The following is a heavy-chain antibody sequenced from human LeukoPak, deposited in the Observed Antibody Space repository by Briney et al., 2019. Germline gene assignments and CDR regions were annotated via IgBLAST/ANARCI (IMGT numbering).Heavy chain of an antibody. CDR2: INPSGGST. D-gene: IGHD3-22*01. J-gene: IGHJ4*02. CDR1: GYTFTSYY. V-gene: IGHV1-46*01. CDR3: ARDRYYYDSSGYIRRISFDY. Sequence: ASVKVSCKASGYTFTSYYMHWVRQAPGQGLEWMGIINPSGGSTSYAQKFQGRVTMTRDTSTSTVYMELSSLRSEDTAVYYCARDRYYYDSSGYIRRISFDYWGQGTLVTVSS.